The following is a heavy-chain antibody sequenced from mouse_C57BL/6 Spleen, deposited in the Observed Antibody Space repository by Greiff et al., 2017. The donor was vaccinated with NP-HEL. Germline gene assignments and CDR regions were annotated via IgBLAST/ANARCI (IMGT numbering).Heavy chain of an antibody. CDR1: GYAFSSSW. D-gene: IGHD2-3*01. J-gene: IGHJ4*01. CDR3: ARDGYSGYAMDY. Sequence: QVQLQQSGPELVKPGASVKISCKASGYAFSSSWMNWVKQRPGKGLEWIGRIYPGDGDTNYNGKFKGKATLTADKSSSTAYMQLSSLTSEDSAVYFCARDGYSGYAMDYWGQGTSVTVSS. CDR2: IYPGDGDT. V-gene: IGHV1-82*01.